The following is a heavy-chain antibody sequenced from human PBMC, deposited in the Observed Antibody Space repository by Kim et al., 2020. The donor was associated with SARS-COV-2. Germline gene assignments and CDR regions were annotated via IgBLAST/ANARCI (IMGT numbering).Heavy chain of an antibody. V-gene: IGHV3-23*03. D-gene: IGHD5-18*01. J-gene: IGHJ4*02. Sequence: GGSLRLSCAASGFTFSNYAMSWVRQAPGKGLEWVSVIYSGGSNTYYADSVKGRFTISRDNSKNTLHLQMNSLRAEDTAIYYCAKDAVEHSYGFADYWGQGTLVTVSS. CDR3: AKDAVEHSYGFADY. CDR2: IYSGGSNT. CDR1: GFTFSNYA.